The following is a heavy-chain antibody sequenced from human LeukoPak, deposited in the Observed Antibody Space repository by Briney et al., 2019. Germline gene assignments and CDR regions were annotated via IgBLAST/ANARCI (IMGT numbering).Heavy chain of an antibody. Sequence: GGSLKLSCAASGFTFSGSAMHWVRQASGKGLEWVGRIRSKANSYATAYAASVKGRFTISRDDSKNTAYLQMNSLETEDTAVYYCTIFLSLGMPPYWGQGTLSPSPQ. J-gene: IGHJ4*02. CDR3: TIFLSLGMPPY. CDR2: IRSKANSYAT. CDR1: GFTFSGSA. V-gene: IGHV3-73*01. D-gene: IGHD3-3*02.